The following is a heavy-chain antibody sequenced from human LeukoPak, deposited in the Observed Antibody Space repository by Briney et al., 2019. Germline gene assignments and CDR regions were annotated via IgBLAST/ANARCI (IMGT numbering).Heavy chain of an antibody. D-gene: IGHD3-22*01. CDR1: GFTFSSYS. V-gene: IGHV3-48*01. CDR3: ARMYYYDSSGYYYHLDY. J-gene: IGHJ4*02. Sequence: GGSLRLSCAASGFTFSSYSMNWVRQAPGKGLEWVSYISSSSSTIYYADSVKGRFTISGDNAKNSLYLQMNSLRAEDTAVYYCARMYYYDSSGYYYHLDYWGQGTLVTVSS. CDR2: ISSSSSTI.